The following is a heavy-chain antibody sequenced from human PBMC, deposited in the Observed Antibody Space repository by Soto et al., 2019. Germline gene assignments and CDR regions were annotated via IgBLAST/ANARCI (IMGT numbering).Heavy chain of an antibody. CDR1: GGTFSSYA. D-gene: IGHD3-22*01. CDR2: IIPIFGTA. CDR3: SKFYYDRSGSKSFGGQTGSAP. Sequence: GTSVKVSCKASGGTFSSYAISWVRQAPGQGLEWMGGIIPIFGTANYAQKFQGRVTITADKSTSTAYMELSSLRSEDTAGYYWSKFYYDRSGSKSFGGQTGSAPWGKGTLVPVS. J-gene: IGHJ5*02. V-gene: IGHV1-69*06.